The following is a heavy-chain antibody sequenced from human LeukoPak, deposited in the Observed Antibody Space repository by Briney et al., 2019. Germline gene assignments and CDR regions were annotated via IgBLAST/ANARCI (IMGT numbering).Heavy chain of an antibody. CDR3: AKEETIAEYYFDY. CDR1: GFTFSSYA. CDR2: ISGSGGST. D-gene: IGHD6-13*01. Sequence: GGYLRLSCAASGFTFSSYAMSWVRQAPGKGLEWDSAISGSGGSTYYADSVKGRFTISRDNSKNTLYLQMNSLRAEDTAVYYCAKEETIAEYYFDYWGQGTMVTVSS. V-gene: IGHV3-23*01. J-gene: IGHJ4*02.